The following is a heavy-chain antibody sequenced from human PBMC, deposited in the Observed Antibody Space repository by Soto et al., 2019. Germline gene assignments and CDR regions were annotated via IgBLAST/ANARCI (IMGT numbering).Heavy chain of an antibody. CDR1: GFTFSNYA. CDR2: VSYDGTNQ. J-gene: IGHJ2*01. V-gene: IGHV3-30-3*01. D-gene: IGHD1-26*01. CDR3: ARDGATQTWSPCYFGL. Sequence: QVQRVESGGGVVQPGRSLRLSCAASGFTFSNYAMHWVRQTPGKGLEWVAIVSYDGTNQYYADSVKGRFTISRDNSENAMYQQMNSLRSEDMGLYYCARDGATQTWSPCYFGLWGRGTLVTVSS.